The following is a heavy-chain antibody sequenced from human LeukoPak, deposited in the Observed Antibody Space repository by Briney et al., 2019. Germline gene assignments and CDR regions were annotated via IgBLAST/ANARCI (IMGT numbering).Heavy chain of an antibody. D-gene: IGHD5-24*01. CDR1: GGSISSSSYY. Sequence: PSETLSLTCTVSGGSISSSSYYWGWIRQPPGKGLEWIGSIYYSGSTYYNPSLKSRVTISVDTSKNQFSLKLSSVTAADTAVYYCARLGRDGYNYRGDYWGQGTLVTVSS. CDR3: ARLGRDGYNYRGDY. CDR2: IYYSGST. J-gene: IGHJ4*02. V-gene: IGHV4-39*07.